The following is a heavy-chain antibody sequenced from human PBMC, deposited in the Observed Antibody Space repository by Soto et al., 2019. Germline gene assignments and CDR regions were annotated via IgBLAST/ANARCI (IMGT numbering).Heavy chain of an antibody. V-gene: IGHV4-59*01. CDR2: ISSSGST. D-gene: IGHD2-8*01. J-gene: IGHJ5*02. Sequence: SETLSLTCTASSGSISSNYWSWIRHPPGKGLEWIGYISSSGSTSYNASLQRRVSISVDTSRSQISLRLTSVTAADTAVYYCATVRRARHRTFYFDPWGRGTLVTVSS. CDR3: ATVRRARHRTFYFDP. CDR1: SGSISSNY.